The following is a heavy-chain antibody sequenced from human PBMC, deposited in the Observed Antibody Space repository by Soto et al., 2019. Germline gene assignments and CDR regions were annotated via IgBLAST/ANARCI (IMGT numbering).Heavy chain of an antibody. J-gene: IGHJ6*02. Sequence: PSETLSLTCTVSGGSISSYYWSWIRQPPGKGLEWIGYIYYSGSTNYNPSLKSRVTISVDTSKNQFSLKLSSVTAADTAVYYCARTLWDFDWLAPSYAMDVWGPGTTVTVSS. D-gene: IGHD3-9*01. CDR3: ARTLWDFDWLAPSYAMDV. CDR1: GGSISSYY. V-gene: IGHV4-59*01. CDR2: IYYSGST.